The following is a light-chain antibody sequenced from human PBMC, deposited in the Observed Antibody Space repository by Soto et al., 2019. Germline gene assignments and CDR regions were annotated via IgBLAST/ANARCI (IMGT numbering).Light chain of an antibody. V-gene: IGKV3-20*01. CDR2: GAS. CDR3: HQYGASPFT. J-gene: IGKJ3*01. Sequence: EIVLTQSPGTLSLSPGESATLSCKASESIYINSFAWYYQKPGQPPRLLIYGASTRATGIPDRFSGSGSGTDFVLSTGRLEVEASGIDYCHQYGASPFTFGPGTRVDIK. CDR1: ESIYINS.